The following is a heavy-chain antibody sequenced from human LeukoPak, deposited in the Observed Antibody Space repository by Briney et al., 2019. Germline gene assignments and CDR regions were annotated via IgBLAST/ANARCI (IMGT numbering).Heavy chain of an antibody. D-gene: IGHD6-13*01. CDR3: ATASAQQLVPDD. CDR1: GYTFTRYY. V-gene: IGHV1-2*02. Sequence: GSSVKVSCKASGYTFTRYYMHWVRQAPGQGLEWMGWINPNSGGTNSAQKFQGRVTMTRDTSISTAYMELSRMRSDDTAVYYCATASAQQLVPDDWGQGTLVTISS. J-gene: IGHJ4*02. CDR2: INPNSGGT.